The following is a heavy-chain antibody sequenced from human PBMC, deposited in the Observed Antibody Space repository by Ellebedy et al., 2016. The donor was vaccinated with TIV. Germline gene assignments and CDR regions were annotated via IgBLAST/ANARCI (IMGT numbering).Heavy chain of an antibody. D-gene: IGHD5-12*01. J-gene: IGHJ4*02. CDR2: IYYSGST. Sequence: SETLSLTXTVSGGSVSSGSYYWSWIRQPPGKGLEWIGYIYYSGSTNYNPSLKSRVTISVDTSKNQFSLKLSSVTAADTAVYYCASLIYSGYVVYFDYWGQGTLVTVSS. CDR1: GGSVSSGSYY. V-gene: IGHV4-61*01. CDR3: ASLIYSGYVVYFDY.